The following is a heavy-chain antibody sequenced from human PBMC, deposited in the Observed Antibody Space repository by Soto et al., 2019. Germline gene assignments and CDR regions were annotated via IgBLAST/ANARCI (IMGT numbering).Heavy chain of an antibody. Sequence: VQLLESGGGLVQPGGSLRLSCAASGFTFSSYAMSWVRQAPGKGLEWVSAISGSGGSTYYADSVKGRFTISRDNSKNTLYLQMNSLRAEDTAVYYCAETDYYDSSGYLDYWGQGTLVTVSS. D-gene: IGHD3-22*01. J-gene: IGHJ4*02. CDR1: GFTFSSYA. CDR3: AETDYYDSSGYLDY. V-gene: IGHV3-23*01. CDR2: ISGSGGST.